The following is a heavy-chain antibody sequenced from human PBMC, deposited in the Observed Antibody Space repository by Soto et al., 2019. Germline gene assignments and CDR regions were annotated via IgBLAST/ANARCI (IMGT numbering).Heavy chain of an antibody. CDR2: ISAYNGNT. CDR3: ARVREQQLAYYYYYMDV. Sequence: ASVKVSCKASGYTFTSYGISWVRQAPGQGLEWMGWISAYNGNTNYAQKLQGRVTMTTDTSTSTAYMELRSLRSDDTAVYYCARVREQQLAYYYYYMDVWGKGTKVTVSS. D-gene: IGHD6-13*01. CDR1: GYTFTSYG. V-gene: IGHV1-18*01. J-gene: IGHJ6*03.